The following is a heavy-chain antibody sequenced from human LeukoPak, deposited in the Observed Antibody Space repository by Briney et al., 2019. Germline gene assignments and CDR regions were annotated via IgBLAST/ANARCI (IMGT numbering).Heavy chain of an antibody. J-gene: IGHJ3*02. V-gene: IGHV3-23*01. Sequence: GGSLRLSCAASGFTFSSYAMSWVRQAPGKGLEWVSAISGSGGSTYYADSVKGRFTISRDNSKNTLYLQMNSLRAEDTAVYYCALSSVAAGGAFDIWGQGTMVTVSS. CDR1: GFTFSSYA. CDR2: ISGSGGST. D-gene: IGHD6-13*01. CDR3: ALSSVAAGGAFDI.